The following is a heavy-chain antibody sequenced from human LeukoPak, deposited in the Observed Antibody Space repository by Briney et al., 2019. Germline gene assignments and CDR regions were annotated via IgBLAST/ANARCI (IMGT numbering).Heavy chain of an antibody. V-gene: IGHV4-34*01. CDR1: GDTFSGYH. D-gene: IGHD3-22*01. CDR3: ARRRYYDGSGYLE. CDR2: INYSGNS. Sequence: SETLSLTCGVYGDTFSGYHWTWIRQAPGKGLEWIGEINYSGNSNCIASLKSRVTMSVDPSNNQFSLNLRSVTAADTALYYCARRRYYDGSGYLEWGQGTLLSVSS. J-gene: IGHJ1*01.